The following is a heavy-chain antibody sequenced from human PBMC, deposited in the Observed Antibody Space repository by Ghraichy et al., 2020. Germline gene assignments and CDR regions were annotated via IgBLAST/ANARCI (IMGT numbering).Heavy chain of an antibody. D-gene: IGHD3-22*01. CDR2: IYTSGTT. V-gene: IGHV4-4*09. Sequence: SETLSLTCTVSGGSISSYYWSWVRQPPGKGLEWIGYIYTSGTTNYNPSLKSRVTISVDTSKNQFSLKLSSVTAADTAVYYCARHSGVIHIDNWGQGTLVTVSS. CDR1: GGSISSYY. CDR3: ARHSGVIHIDN. J-gene: IGHJ4*02.